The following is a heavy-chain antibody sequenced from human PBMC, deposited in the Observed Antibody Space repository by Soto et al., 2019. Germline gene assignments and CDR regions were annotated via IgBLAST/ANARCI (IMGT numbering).Heavy chain of an antibody. D-gene: IGHD2-8*02. Sequence: GGSLRLSCTASGFDFSNSGIQWVRQTPGKGLEWVALISFDGDKYYVDSVKGRFTISRDNPTNTVYLQMNRLRPEDTGVYYCARDYARGWCQFWGQGTLVTVSS. CDR1: GFDFSNSG. CDR3: ARDYARGWCQF. V-gene: IGHV3-30*03. J-gene: IGHJ4*02. CDR2: ISFDGDK.